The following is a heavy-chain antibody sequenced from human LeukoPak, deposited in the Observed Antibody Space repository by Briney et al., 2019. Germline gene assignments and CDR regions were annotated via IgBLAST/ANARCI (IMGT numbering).Heavy chain of an antibody. D-gene: IGHD3-22*01. V-gene: IGHV4-39*01. J-gene: IGHJ4*02. CDR3: ASVASSGYYYEIDY. CDR2: IYYGGST. CDR1: GGSISSSTYY. Sequence: SETLSLTCTVSGGSISSSTYYWGWIRQPPGKGLEWIGSIYYGGSTYYNPSLKSRVTISVDTSKNQFPLRLSSVTAADTAVYYCASVASSGYYYEIDYWGQGTLVTVSS.